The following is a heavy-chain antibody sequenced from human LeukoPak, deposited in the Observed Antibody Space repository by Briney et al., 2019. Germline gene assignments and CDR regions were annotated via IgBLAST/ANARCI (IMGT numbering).Heavy chain of an antibody. CDR1: GGSISSFY. CDR2: IYNSGST. Sequence: SETLSLTCTVSGGSISSFYWSWIRQPPGKGLEYIGYIYNSGSTNYSPSLKSRVTISVDTSKNQFSLKLSSVTAADAAVYYCARGTQLWLPTNWFDPWGQGTLVTVSS. V-gene: IGHV4-59*01. CDR3: ARGTQLWLPTNWFDP. D-gene: IGHD5-18*01. J-gene: IGHJ5*02.